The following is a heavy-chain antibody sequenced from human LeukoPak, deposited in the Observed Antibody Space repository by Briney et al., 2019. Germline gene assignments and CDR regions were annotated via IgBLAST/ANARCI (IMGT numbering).Heavy chain of an antibody. CDR2: IYYSGST. CDR1: GGSLSSSSYY. D-gene: IGHD4-17*01. CDR3: ARAWGWPTDFDY. Sequence: SETLSLTCTVSGGSLSSSSYYWGWIRQPPGKGLEWIGSIYYSGSTYYNPSLKSRVTISVDTSKNQFSLKLSSVTAADTAVYYCARAWGWPTDFDYWGQGTLVTVSS. J-gene: IGHJ4*02. V-gene: IGHV4-39*07.